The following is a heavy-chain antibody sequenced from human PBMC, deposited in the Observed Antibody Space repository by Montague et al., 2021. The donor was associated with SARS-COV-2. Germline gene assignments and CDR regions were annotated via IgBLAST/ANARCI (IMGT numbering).Heavy chain of an antibody. CDR2: INGGSSVM. CDR3: APAVPVADDS. Sequence: YLRPSCAASGFNFGVYEMNWVRQTPGKGLEWVSYINGGSSVMYYADSVMGRFTISRDNAESSLYLQMNSLRAEDTAVYYCAPAVPVADDSWGQGTLVTVSS. J-gene: IGHJ5*01. V-gene: IGHV3-48*03. D-gene: IGHD2-2*01. CDR1: GFNFGVYE.